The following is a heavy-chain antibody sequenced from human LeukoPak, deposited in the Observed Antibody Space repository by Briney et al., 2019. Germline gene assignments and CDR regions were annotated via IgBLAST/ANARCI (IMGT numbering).Heavy chain of an antibody. CDR3: ARHKKVRSSGYYHEDYYGMDV. CDR2: IYCSGST. D-gene: IGHD3-22*01. J-gene: IGHJ6*02. V-gene: IGHV4-59*08. Sequence: PSETLSLTCTVSGGSISSYYWSWIRQPPGKGLEWIGYIYCSGSTNYNPSLKSRVTISVDTSKNQFSLKLSSATAADTAVYYCARHKKVRSSGYYHEDYYGMDVWGQGTTVTVSS. CDR1: GGSISSYY.